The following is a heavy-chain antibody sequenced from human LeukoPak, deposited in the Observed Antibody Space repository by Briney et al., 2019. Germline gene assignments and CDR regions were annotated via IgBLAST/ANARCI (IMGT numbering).Heavy chain of an antibody. CDR3: AAVIPAVMGYFDY. Sequence: VKVSCKASGGTFSSYALSWVRQAPGQGLEWMGGIIPIFGTANYAQKFQGRVTITADESTSTAYMELSSLRSEDTAVYYCAAVIPAVMGYFDYWGQGTLVTVSS. CDR1: GGTFSSYA. D-gene: IGHD2-2*01. J-gene: IGHJ4*02. CDR2: IIPIFGTA. V-gene: IGHV1-69*13.